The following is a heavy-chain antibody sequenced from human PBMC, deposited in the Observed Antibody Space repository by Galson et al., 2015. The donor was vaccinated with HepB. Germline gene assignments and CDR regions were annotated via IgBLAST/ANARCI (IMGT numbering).Heavy chain of an antibody. V-gene: IGHV3-48*01. CDR2: ISSSSSTI. D-gene: IGHD4-17*01. Sequence: SLRLSCAASGFTFSSYSMNWVRQAPGKGLEWVSYISSSSSTIYYADSVKGRFTISRDNAKNSLYLQMNSLRAEDTAVYYCARPTMTTVTNDAFEIWGQGTMVTVSS. CDR1: GFTFSSYS. CDR3: ARPTMTTVTNDAFEI. J-gene: IGHJ3*02.